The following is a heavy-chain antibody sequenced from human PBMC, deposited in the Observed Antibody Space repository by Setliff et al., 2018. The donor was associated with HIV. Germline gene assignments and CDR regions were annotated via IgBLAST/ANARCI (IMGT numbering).Heavy chain of an antibody. CDR2: IYTSGRS. Sequence: TLSLTCTVSNDSNTSFYWTWIRQPPGKGLEWIGYIYTSGRSNYNPSLKSRVTFSIDTSKNQFSLKLDSVTAADTAVYYCARAPYSAYDYTSFHTWGQGTMVTVSS. D-gene: IGHD5-12*01. J-gene: IGHJ4*03. V-gene: IGHV4-4*08. CDR3: ARAPYSAYDYTSFHT. CDR1: NDSNTSFY.